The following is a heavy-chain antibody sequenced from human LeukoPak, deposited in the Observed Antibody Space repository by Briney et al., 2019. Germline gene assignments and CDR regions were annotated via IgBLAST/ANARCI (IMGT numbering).Heavy chain of an antibody. V-gene: IGHV3-49*04. CDR2: IRSKAYGGTT. D-gene: IGHD6-19*01. Sequence: GGSLRLSCTASGFTFGDYAMSWVRQAPGKGLEWVGFIRSKAYGGTTEYAASVKGRFTISRDDSKSIAYLQMNSLKTEDTAVYYCTRVIDSGWPTDYWGQGTLVTVSS. CDR1: GFTFGDYA. J-gene: IGHJ4*02. CDR3: TRVIDSGWPTDY.